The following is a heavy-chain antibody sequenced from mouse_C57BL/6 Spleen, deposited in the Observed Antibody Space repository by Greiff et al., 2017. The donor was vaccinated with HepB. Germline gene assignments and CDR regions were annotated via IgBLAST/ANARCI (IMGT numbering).Heavy chain of an antibody. V-gene: IGHV14-1*01. CDR1: GFNIKDYY. J-gene: IGHJ4*01. CDR3: TILYYGNRYAMDY. Sequence: EVHLVESGAELVRPGASVKLSCTASGFNIKDYYMHWVKQRPEQGLEWIGRIDPEDGDTEYAPKFKGKATMTADTSSNTAYLQLSSLTSEDTAVYYCTILYYGNRYAMDYWGQGTSVTVSS. D-gene: IGHD2-1*01. CDR2: IDPEDGDT.